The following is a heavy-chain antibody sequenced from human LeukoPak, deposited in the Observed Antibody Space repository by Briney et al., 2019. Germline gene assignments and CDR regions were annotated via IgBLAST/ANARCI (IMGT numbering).Heavy chain of an antibody. Sequence: PSETLSLTCTVSGGSISSYYWSWIRQPPGKGLEWIGYIYYSGSTNYNPSLKSRVTISVDTSKNQFSLKLSSVTAADTAVYYCARGRKLLDYWGQGTLVTVSS. J-gene: IGHJ4*02. D-gene: IGHD1-7*01. CDR2: IYYSGST. CDR1: GGSISSYY. CDR3: ARGRKLLDY. V-gene: IGHV4-59*01.